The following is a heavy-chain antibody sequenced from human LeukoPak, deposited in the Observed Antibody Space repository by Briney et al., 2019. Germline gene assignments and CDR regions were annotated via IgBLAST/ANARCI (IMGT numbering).Heavy chain of an antibody. V-gene: IGHV3-11*01. CDR3: ERVAYGDYGLPNAFGI. CDR1: GFTFSDYY. J-gene: IGHJ3*02. Sequence: GGSLRLSCAASGFTFSDYYMSWIRQAPGKGLEWVSYISSSGSTIYYADSVKGRFTISRDNAKNSLYLQMNSLRAEDTAVYYCERVAYGDYGLPNAFGIWGPGRMVTVSS. CDR2: ISSSGSTI. D-gene: IGHD4-17*01.